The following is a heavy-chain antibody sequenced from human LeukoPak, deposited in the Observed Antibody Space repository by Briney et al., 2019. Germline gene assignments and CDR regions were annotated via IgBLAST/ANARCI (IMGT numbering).Heavy chain of an antibody. CDR2: IYYSGST. J-gene: IGHJ4*02. V-gene: IGHV4-39*07. CDR3: ARMDSSSWYVPYYFDY. Sequence: PSETLSLTCTVSGGSISSSSYYWGWIRQPPGKGLEWIGSIYYSGSTYYNPSLKSRVTISVDTSKNQFSLKLSSVTAADTAVYYCARMDSSSWYVPYYFDYWGQGTLVTVSS. D-gene: IGHD6-13*01. CDR1: GGSISSSSYY.